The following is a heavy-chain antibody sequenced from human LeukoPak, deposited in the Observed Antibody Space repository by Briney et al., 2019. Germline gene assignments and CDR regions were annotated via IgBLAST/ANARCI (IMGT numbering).Heavy chain of an antibody. CDR2: ISGSGGRT. CDR3: AKFALRYCSGGSCHPFDY. J-gene: IGHJ4*02. V-gene: IGHV3-23*01. CDR1: GFTFSSYG. Sequence: GGSLRLSCAASGFTFSSYGMSWVRQAPGKGLEWVSAISGSGGRTYYADSVKGRFTISRDNSKNTLYLQMNSLRAEDTAVYYCAKFALRYCSGGSCHPFDYWGQGTLVTVSS. D-gene: IGHD2-15*01.